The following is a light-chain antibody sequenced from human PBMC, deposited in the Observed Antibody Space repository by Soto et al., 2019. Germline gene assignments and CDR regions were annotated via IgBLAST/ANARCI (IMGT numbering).Light chain of an antibody. Sequence: QSALTQPRSVSGSPGQSVTISCTGTSSNVGGYNFVSWYQQHPGKAPKLMVYDVSKRPSGVPDRFSGSKSGNTASLTISGLQAEDEGDYFCCSYAGSLTLLFGGGTKLTVL. J-gene: IGLJ2*01. V-gene: IGLV2-11*01. CDR1: SSNVGGYNF. CDR3: CSYAGSLTLL. CDR2: DVS.